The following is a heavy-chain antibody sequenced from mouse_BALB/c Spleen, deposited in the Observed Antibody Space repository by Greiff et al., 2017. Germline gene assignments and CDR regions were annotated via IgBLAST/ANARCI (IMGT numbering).Heavy chain of an antibody. CDR3: ARSLGYAMDY. CDR1: GFTFSDYY. CDR2: ISDGGSYT. Sequence: EVMLVESGGGLVKPGGSLKLSCAASGFTFSDYYMYWVRQTPEKRLEWVATISDGGSYTYYPDSVKGRFTISRDNAKNNLYLQMSSLKSEDTAMYYCARSLGYAMDYWGQGTSVTVSS. J-gene: IGHJ4*01. V-gene: IGHV5-4*02.